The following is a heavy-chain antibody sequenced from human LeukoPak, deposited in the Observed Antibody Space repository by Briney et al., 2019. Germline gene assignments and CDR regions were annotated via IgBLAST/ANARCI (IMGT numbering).Heavy chain of an antibody. CDR1: GFTFSSYA. CDR3: ARQLTAAGDAFDI. J-gene: IGHJ3*02. V-gene: IGHV3-30*04. D-gene: IGHD6-13*01. Sequence: GGSLRLSCAASGFTFSSYAMHWVRQAPGKGLEWVAVISYDGSDKYYADSVKGRFTISRDNAKNSLYLQMNSLRAEDTAVYYCARQLTAAGDAFDIWGQGTMVTVSS. CDR2: ISYDGSDK.